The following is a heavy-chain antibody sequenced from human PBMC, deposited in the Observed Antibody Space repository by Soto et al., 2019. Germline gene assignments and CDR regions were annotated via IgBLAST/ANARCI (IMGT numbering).Heavy chain of an antibody. CDR2: IIPIFGTA. CDR3: ARERDSSSWKGRGGFDY. CDR1: GGTFSSYA. J-gene: IGHJ4*02. D-gene: IGHD6-13*01. V-gene: IGHV1-69*01. Sequence: QVQLVQSGAEVKKPGSSVKVSCKASGGTFSSYAISWVRQAPGQGLEWMGGIIPIFGTANYAQKSQGRVTITADESTSTAYMELSSLRSEDTAVYYCARERDSSSWKGRGGFDYWGQGTLVTVSS.